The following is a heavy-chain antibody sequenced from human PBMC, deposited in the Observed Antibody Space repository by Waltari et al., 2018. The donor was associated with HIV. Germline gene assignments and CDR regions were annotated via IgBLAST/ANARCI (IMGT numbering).Heavy chain of an antibody. CDR3: ARRPFMAAADKGSFDI. V-gene: IGHV4-59*08. CDR1: GGSISSYY. CDR2: IYYSGGT. D-gene: IGHD6-13*01. J-gene: IGHJ3*02. Sequence: QVQLQESGPGLVKPSETLSLTCPVSGGSISSYYWSWIRQPPGKGLEWIGYIYYSGGTNYKPPLKSGVTRSVDTSKNQFSRKTSSVTAAETAVYYCARRPFMAAADKGSFDIWGQGTMVTVSS.